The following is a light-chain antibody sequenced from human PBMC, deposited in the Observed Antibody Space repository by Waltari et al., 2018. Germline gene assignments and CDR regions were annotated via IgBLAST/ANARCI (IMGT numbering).Light chain of an antibody. CDR2: GAS. J-gene: IGKJ2*01. Sequence: EIVLTQSPGTLPLSPGERATLSCRASQSVSNNNLAWYQQKPGQAPRLLIYGASSRASGIPDRFSGSGSGTDFTLTISRLEPEDFAVYYFQLYGSSPGDTFGQGTKLEIK. CDR1: QSVSNNN. CDR3: QLYGSSPGDT. V-gene: IGKV3-20*01.